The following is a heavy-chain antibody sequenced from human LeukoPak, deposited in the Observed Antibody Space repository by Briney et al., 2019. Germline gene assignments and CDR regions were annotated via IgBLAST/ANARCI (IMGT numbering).Heavy chain of an antibody. D-gene: IGHD3-22*01. CDR1: RFTFSSYG. CDR2: IRYDGRNK. CDR3: AKDDDYDSSHL. V-gene: IGHV3-30*02. J-gene: IGHJ1*01. Sequence: GGSLRLSSAESRFTFSSYGMHSVREAPGKGRGWVAFIRYDGRNKYYADSVKSRFTISSDNSKNTLYLQMNSLRAEDTAVYYCAKDDDYDSSHLWGQGTLVTVSS.